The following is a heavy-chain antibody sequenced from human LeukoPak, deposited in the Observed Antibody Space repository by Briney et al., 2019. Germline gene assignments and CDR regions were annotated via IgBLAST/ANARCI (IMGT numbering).Heavy chain of an antibody. CDR2: IWDDGSRK. Sequence: PGRSLRLSCVASGFTFSTYGMHWVRQAPGKGLKWVAVIWDDGSRKYYADSVKGRFTISRDNPRSTVYLQMNSLRAEDTAVYSCGRGRFAVAGWIEYWGQGALVTVSS. J-gene: IGHJ4*02. CDR3: GRGRFAVAGWIEY. CDR1: GFTFSTYG. D-gene: IGHD6-19*01. V-gene: IGHV3-33*01.